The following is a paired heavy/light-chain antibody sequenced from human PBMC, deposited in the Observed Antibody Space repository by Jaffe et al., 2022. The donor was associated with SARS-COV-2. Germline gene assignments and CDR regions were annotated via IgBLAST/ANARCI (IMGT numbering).Heavy chain of an antibody. D-gene: IGHD2-21*01. CDR3: ATRQSEMWSR. Sequence: EVQLVQSGAEVKKPGESLKISCKASGYSFSNNWIAWVRQRPGKGLEWMGIIYPRDSDTRYSPSFQGQVTISVDKSISTAYLQWSSLKASDTAMYYCATRQSEMWSRWGQGTLVTVSS. J-gene: IGHJ4*02. CDR2: IYPRDSDT. V-gene: IGHV5-51*01. CDR1: GYSFSNNW.
Light chain of an antibody. J-gene: IGKJ2*01. CDR2: LGS. CDR3: MPTLQTPYT. CDR1: QSLLHSNGYNY. Sequence: DIVVTQSPLSLPVTPGEPASISCRSSQSLLHSNGYNYLDWYLHKPGQSPQLLIYLGSNRASGVPDRFSGSGSGTDFTLKISAVEAEDVGVYYCMPTLQTPYTFGQGTKLEIK. V-gene: IGKV2-28*01.